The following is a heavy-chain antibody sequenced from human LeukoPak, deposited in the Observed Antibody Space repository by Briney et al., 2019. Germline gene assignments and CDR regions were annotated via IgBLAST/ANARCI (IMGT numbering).Heavy chain of an antibody. CDR2: IYYSGST. J-gene: IGHJ3*02. CDR3: ARPNCSGGSCYNLGAFDI. V-gene: IGHV4-59*08. D-gene: IGHD2-15*01. CDR1: GGSISSYY. Sequence: SETLSLTCTVSGGSISSYYWSWIRQPPGKGLEWIGYIYYSGSTNYNPSLKSRVTISVDTSKNRFSLKLSSVTAADTAVYYCARPNCSGGSCYNLGAFDIWGQGTMVTVSS.